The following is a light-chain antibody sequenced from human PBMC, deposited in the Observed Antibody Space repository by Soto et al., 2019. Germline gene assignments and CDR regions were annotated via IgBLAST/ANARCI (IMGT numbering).Light chain of an antibody. CDR3: QQYNSYSPWT. J-gene: IGKJ1*01. CDR1: HSISSW. CDR2: DAS. Sequence: DIQMTQSPSTLSASVGDRVTITCRASHSISSWLAWYQQKPGKAPKLLIYDASSLESGVPSRFSGSGSGTEFTLTISSLQPDDFAPYYCQQYNSYSPWTFGQGTKVEIK. V-gene: IGKV1-5*01.